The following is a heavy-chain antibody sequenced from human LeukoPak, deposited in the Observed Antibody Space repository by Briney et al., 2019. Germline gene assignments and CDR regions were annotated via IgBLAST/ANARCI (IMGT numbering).Heavy chain of an antibody. CDR2: MYHSGSA. CDR1: GYSISSGYY. V-gene: IGHV4-38-2*01. J-gene: IGHJ6*03. CDR3: ARGGGNGGGWVGHYYYMDV. D-gene: IGHD4-23*01. Sequence: PSETLSLTCAVSGYSISSGYYWAWIRQPPGKGLEWIGSMYHSGSAYYNPSLKSRATISVDTSKNQFSLNLRSVTAADTAVYYCARGGGNGGGWVGHYYYMDVWGKGTTVTVSS.